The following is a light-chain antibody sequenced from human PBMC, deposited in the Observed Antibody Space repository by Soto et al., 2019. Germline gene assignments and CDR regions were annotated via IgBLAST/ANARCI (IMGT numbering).Light chain of an antibody. CDR3: SSYTTSSTVV. J-gene: IGLJ2*01. Sequence: QSVLTQPASISWSPGQSITISCTGTNSDVGGYNYVSWYQQYPGKAPKLMIYDVDNRPSGVSYRFSGSKSGKTASLTISGLQAEDESDYYCSSYTTSSTVVFGGGTKVTLL. CDR1: NSDVGGYNY. CDR2: DVD. V-gene: IGLV2-14*01.